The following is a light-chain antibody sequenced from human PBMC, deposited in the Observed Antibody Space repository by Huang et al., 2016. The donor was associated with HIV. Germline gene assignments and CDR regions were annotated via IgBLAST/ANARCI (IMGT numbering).Light chain of an antibody. CDR1: QSVSRY. Sequence: EIVLTQSPATLSLSPGERATLSCRASQSVSRYLAWYQQKPGQGPRLLIYDASNRATGIPARFSGSGSGTDFTLTISSLEPEDFAVYYCQQRSIWPTFGGGTKLVIK. J-gene: IGKJ4*01. V-gene: IGKV3-11*01. CDR2: DAS. CDR3: QQRSIWPT.